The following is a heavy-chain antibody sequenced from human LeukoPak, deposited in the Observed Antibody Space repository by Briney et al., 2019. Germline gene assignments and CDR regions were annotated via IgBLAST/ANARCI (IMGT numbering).Heavy chain of an antibody. D-gene: IGHD2-8*01. V-gene: IGHV1-2*02. CDR3: ARTDHCTNGVCYSYFDY. Sequence: GASVKVSCKASGYTFTGYYMHWVRQAPGQGLEWMGWINPNSGGTNYAQKFQGRVTMTRDTSISTAYMELSRLRSDDTAVYYCARTDHCTNGVCYSYFDYWGQGTLVTVSS. CDR2: INPNSGGT. J-gene: IGHJ4*02. CDR1: GYTFTGYY.